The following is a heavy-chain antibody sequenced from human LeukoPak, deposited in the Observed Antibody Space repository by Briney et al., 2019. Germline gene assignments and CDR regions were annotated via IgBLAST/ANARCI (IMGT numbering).Heavy chain of an antibody. CDR3: ARSRTDLISTGARYGMDV. CDR2: INHSGST. CDR1: DWSFSAYH. D-gene: IGHD1-14*01. Sequence: SETLSLTCAVYDWSFSAYHWSWIRQPPGKGLEWIGEINHSGSTNYNPSLKSRVTISVDTSKNQFALKLSSVTAADTALYFCARSRTDLISTGARYGMDVWGKGTTVTVSS. V-gene: IGHV4-34*01. J-gene: IGHJ6*04.